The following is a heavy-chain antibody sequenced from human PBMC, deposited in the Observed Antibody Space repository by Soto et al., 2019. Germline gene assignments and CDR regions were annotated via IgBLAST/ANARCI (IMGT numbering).Heavy chain of an antibody. Sequence: SETLSLTCTVSGDSIGTTHSYWAWIRQSPGKGLEWIGNIHYSGSTYYMPSLRSRVTLSVDTSKNQFSLRLTSVTAEDTAVYFCMKAHESGDFLGMSVWGPGTTVTVS. CDR3: MKAHESGDFLGMSV. V-gene: IGHV4-39*03. J-gene: IGHJ6*02. CDR2: IHYSGST. CDR1: GDSIGTTHSY. D-gene: IGHD2-8*01.